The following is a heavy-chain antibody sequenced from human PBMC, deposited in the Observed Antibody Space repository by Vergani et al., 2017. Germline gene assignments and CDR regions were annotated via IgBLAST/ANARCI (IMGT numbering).Heavy chain of an antibody. J-gene: IGHJ3*02. V-gene: IGHV4-30-4*01. CDR3: ARCGGDCPFDAFDI. CDR2: IYYSGST. Sequence: QVQLPESGPGPVEPSQTLSLTCNVSGGSISSGDYYWSWIRQPPGKGLEWIGYIYYSGSTYYNPSLKSRVTISVDTSKNQFSLKLSSVTAADTAVYYCARCGGDCPFDAFDIWGQGTMVTVSS. D-gene: IGHD2-21*02. CDR1: GGSISSGDYY.